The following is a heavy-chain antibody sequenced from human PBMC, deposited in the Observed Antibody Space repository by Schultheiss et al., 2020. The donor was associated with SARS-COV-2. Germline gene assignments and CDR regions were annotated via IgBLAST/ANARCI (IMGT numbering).Heavy chain of an antibody. CDR2: IHPGDSDI. CDR1: GYSFTSYW. D-gene: IGHD1-1*01. Sequence: GESLKISCKGSGYSFTSYWIGWVRQMPGKGPEWMGIIHPGDSDIRYSPSFQGQVTISVDKSISTAYLQWSSLKASDTAIYYCASSSPPQYNWNADWFDPWGQGTLVTVSS. CDR3: ASSSPPQYNWNADWFDP. V-gene: IGHV5-51*01. J-gene: IGHJ5*02.